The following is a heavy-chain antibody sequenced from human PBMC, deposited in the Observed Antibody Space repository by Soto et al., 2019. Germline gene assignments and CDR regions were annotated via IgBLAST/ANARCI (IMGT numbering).Heavy chain of an antibody. CDR3: ARSRAAAAYFDY. J-gene: IGHJ4*02. Sequence: PETLSLTCAVYGGSFSGYYWSWIRQPPGKGLEWIGEINHSGSTNYNPSLKSRVTISVDTSKNQFSLKLSSVTAADTAVYYCARSRAAAAYFDYWGQGTLVTVSS. CDR1: GGSFSGYY. CDR2: INHSGST. V-gene: IGHV4-34*01. D-gene: IGHD6-13*01.